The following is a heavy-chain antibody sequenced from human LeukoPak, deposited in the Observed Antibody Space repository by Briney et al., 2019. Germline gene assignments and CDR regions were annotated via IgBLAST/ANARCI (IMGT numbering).Heavy chain of an antibody. V-gene: IGHV4-59*12. D-gene: IGHD2-15*01. Sequence: SETLSLTCTVSGGSISSYYWSWIRQPPGKGLEWIGYIYYSGSTNYNPSLKSRVTISVDTSKNQFSLKLSSVTAADTAVYYCATSRLFYYGMDVWGQGTTVTVSS. CDR2: IYYSGST. CDR1: GGSISSYY. CDR3: ATSRLFYYGMDV. J-gene: IGHJ6*02.